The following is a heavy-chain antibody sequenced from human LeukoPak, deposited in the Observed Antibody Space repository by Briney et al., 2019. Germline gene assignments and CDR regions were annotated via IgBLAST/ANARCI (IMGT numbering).Heavy chain of an antibody. D-gene: IGHD3-10*02. Sequence: PGGTLRLSCAASGFTFSSYGMSWVRQAPGKGLEWVSVISGSGDRTYYADSVKGRFTIPRDNAKNSLYLQMSSLRAEDTAVYYCAELGITMIGGVWGKGTTVTISS. J-gene: IGHJ6*04. CDR3: AELGITMIGGV. CDR2: ISGSGDRT. V-gene: IGHV3-23*01. CDR1: GFTFSSYG.